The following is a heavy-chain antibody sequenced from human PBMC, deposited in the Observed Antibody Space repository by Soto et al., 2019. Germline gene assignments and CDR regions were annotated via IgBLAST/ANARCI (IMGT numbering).Heavy chain of an antibody. CDR1: GFSLSTSGVG. V-gene: IGHV2-5*02. CDR2: IYWDDDK. Sequence: PTQTLTLTCTFSGFSLSTSGVGVGWIRQPPGKALEWLALIYWDDDKRYSPSLKSRLTITKDTSKNQVDLTMTNKDXXXXXXYYXAHRTMTGNWFDPWGQXTLVTVSS. J-gene: IGHJ5*02. D-gene: IGHD3-3*01. CDR3: AHRTMTGNWFDP.